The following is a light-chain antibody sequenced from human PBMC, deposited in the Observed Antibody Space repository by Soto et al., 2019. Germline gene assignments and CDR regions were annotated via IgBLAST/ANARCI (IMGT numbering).Light chain of an antibody. CDR1: SSDIAVSSY. CDR3: SSYTTSHGLV. Sequence: QSALTQPASVSASPGQSITISCTGSSSDIAVSSYVSWYRQHPGKAPELIIYEVTNRPSGVSYRFSGSKSGDTASLTVSGLQAEDEADYYCSSYTTSHGLVFGGGTKLTV. J-gene: IGLJ2*01. CDR2: EVT. V-gene: IGLV2-14*01.